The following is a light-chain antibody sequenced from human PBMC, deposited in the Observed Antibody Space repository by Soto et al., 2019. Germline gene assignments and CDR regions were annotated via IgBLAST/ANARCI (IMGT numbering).Light chain of an antibody. CDR1: QTISSW. J-gene: IGKJ1*01. CDR2: KAS. Sequence: IPMTQSPSTLSGSVGDRVTITCRASQTISSWLAWYQQKPGKAPKLLIYKASTLKSGVPSRFSGSGSGTEFTLTISSLQPDDFATYYCQHYNSHSEAFGQGTKVDI. V-gene: IGKV1-5*03. CDR3: QHYNSHSEA.